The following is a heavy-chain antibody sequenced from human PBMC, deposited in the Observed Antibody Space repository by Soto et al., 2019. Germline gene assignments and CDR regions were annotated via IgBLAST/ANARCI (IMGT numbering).Heavy chain of an antibody. D-gene: IGHD2-8*01. Sequence: GGSLRLSCAASGFTFDDYAMHWVRQAPGKGLEWVSGISWNSGSIGYADSVKGRFTISRDNAKNSLYLQMNSLRAEDTALYYCAKDGVPYCTNGVCYNFDYWGQGTLVTVSS. CDR3: AKDGVPYCTNGVCYNFDY. J-gene: IGHJ4*02. CDR1: GFTFDDYA. V-gene: IGHV3-9*01. CDR2: ISWNSGSI.